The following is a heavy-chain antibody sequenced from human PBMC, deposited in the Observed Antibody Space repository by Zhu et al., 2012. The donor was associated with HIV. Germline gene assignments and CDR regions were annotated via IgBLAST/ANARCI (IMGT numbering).Heavy chain of an antibody. V-gene: IGHV4-59*01. D-gene: IGHD3-10*01. CDR1: GGSISSYY. Sequence: QVQLQESGPGLVKPSETLSLTCTVSGGSISSYYWSWIRQPPGKGLEWIGYVYYSGSTNYNPSLKSRVTISVDTSKNQFSLKLTSVTAADSAVYYCAREWDGSGTYYTLGYWGQGTLVTVSS. J-gene: IGHJ4*02. CDR2: VYYSGST. CDR3: AREWDGSGTYYTLGY.